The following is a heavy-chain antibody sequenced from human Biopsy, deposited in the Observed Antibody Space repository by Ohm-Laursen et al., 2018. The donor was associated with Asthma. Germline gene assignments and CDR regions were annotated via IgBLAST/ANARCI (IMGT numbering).Heavy chain of an antibody. CDR3: ARKAGSCISRTCYSLDF. V-gene: IGHV1-69*13. J-gene: IGHJ4*02. D-gene: IGHD2-2*01. Sequence: VKISCKSLGGTFNTYVIGWARQAPGQGLGWMGGINSVFGTTTYPQKFQDRVTITADDSTSTVYMELSSLGSEDTAVYYCARKAGSCISRTCYSLDFWGQGTLVTVSS. CDR2: INSVFGTT. CDR1: GGTFNTYV.